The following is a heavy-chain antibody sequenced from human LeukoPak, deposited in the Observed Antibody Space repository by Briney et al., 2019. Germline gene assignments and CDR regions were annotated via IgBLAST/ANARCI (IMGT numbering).Heavy chain of an antibody. J-gene: IGHJ4*02. CDR2: ISSGSSSI. Sequence: PGGSLRLSCAASGFTFSSYEMNWVRQAPGKGLEWVSYISSGSSSIFYADSVKGRFTISRDNSKNSLYLQMNSLRVEDTAVYYCARGGIAARFAYWREGPLVTVSS. CDR1: GFTFSSYE. V-gene: IGHV3-48*03. D-gene: IGHD6-6*01. CDR3: ARGGIAARFAY.